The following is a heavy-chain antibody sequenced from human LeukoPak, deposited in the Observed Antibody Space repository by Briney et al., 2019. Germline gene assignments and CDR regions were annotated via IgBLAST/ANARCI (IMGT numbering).Heavy chain of an antibody. CDR2: IYTSGST. D-gene: IGHD2-2*01. CDR1: GGSISSGSYY. J-gene: IGHJ4*02. CDR3: ARAAKYCSSPSCSPPRYFDY. V-gene: IGHV4-61*02. Sequence: SETLSLTCAVSGGSISSGSYYWSWIRQPAGKGLEWIGRIYTSGSTNYNPSLKSRVTISVDTSKNQFSLKLTSVTAADTAVYYCARAAKYCSSPSCSPPRYFDYWGQGTLVTVSS.